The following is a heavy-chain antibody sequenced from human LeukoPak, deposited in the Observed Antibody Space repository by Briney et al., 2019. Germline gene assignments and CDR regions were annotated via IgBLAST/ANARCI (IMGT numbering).Heavy chain of an antibody. V-gene: IGHV3-30-3*01. CDR3: AKETGSAVGSTDFDY. Sequence: PGGSLRLSCAASGFTFSSYAMHWVCQAPGKGLEWVAVISYDRSNKYYADSVKGRFTISRDNSKNTLYLQMNSPRAEDTAVYYCAKETGSAVGSTDFDYWGQGTLVTVSS. D-gene: IGHD4-17*01. CDR1: GFTFSSYA. J-gene: IGHJ4*02. CDR2: ISYDRSNK.